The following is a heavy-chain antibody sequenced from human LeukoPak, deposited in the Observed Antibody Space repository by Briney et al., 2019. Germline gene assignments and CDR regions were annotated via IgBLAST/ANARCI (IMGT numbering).Heavy chain of an antibody. CDR1: GCTFTSYG. J-gene: IGHJ4*02. Sequence: VQVSCQASGCTFTSYGISWVRQAPGQGLEWMGWISAYNGNTNYAQKLQGRVTMTTDTSTSTAYMELRSLRSDDTAVYYCARGECSGGSCPLDYWGQGTLVTVSS. D-gene: IGHD2-15*01. V-gene: IGHV1-18*01. CDR2: ISAYNGNT. CDR3: ARGECSGGSCPLDY.